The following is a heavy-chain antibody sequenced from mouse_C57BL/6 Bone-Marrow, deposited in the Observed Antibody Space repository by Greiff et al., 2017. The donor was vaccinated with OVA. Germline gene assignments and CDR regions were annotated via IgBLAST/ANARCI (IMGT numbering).Heavy chain of an antibody. V-gene: IGHV2-2*01. Sequence: VKLMESGPGLVQPSQSLSITCTVSGFSLTSYGVHWVRQSPGKGLEWLGVIWSGGSTDYNAAFISRLSISKDNSKSQIFFKMNSLQADDTAIYYCARNRGSNYVGYAMDYWGQGTSVTVSS. CDR1: GFSLTSYG. CDR2: IWSGGST. D-gene: IGHD2-5*01. J-gene: IGHJ4*01. CDR3: ARNRGSNYVGYAMDY.